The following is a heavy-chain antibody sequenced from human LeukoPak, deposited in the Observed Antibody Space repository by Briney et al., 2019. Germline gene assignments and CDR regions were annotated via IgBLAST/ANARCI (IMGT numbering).Heavy chain of an antibody. J-gene: IGHJ5*02. CDR1: GFTFSSYS. CDR3: ARESTGYSSGWFGFDP. D-gene: IGHD6-19*01. Sequence: GGSLRLSCAASGFTFSSYSMNWVRQAPGKGLEWVSSISSSSSYIYYADSVKGRFTISRDNAKNSLYLQMNSLRAEDTAVYYCARESTGYSSGWFGFDPWGQGTLVTVSS. V-gene: IGHV3-21*01. CDR2: ISSSSSYI.